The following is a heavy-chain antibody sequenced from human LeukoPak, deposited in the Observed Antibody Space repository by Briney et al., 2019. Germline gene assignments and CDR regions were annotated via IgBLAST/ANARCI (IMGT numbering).Heavy chain of an antibody. D-gene: IGHD3-10*01. CDR1: GISFRNYA. J-gene: IGHJ4*02. CDR3: ARASWVSDPDAVR. Sequence: GSLRLSCAASGISFRNYAMSWVRQAPARGPEWVSSLRGNDETFYADSVKGRFTLSRDDSRNTVYLQLNNLRVGDTAIYYCARASWVSDPDAVRWGQGTQVTVSS. V-gene: IGHV3-23*01. CDR2: LRGNDET.